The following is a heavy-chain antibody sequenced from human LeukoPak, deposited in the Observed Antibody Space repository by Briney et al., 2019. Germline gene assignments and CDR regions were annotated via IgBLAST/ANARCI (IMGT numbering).Heavy chain of an antibody. D-gene: IGHD6-19*01. Sequence: SETLPLTCTVSGGSISSYYWSWIRQPPGKGLEWIGYIYYSGSSNYNPSLKDRVTISVDTSNNQFSLKLSFVTAADTAVYYCARCIRYSRGWYFDYWGQGTLVTVSS. CDR1: GGSISSYY. CDR2: IYYSGSS. J-gene: IGHJ4*02. CDR3: ARCIRYSRGWYFDY. V-gene: IGHV4-59*01.